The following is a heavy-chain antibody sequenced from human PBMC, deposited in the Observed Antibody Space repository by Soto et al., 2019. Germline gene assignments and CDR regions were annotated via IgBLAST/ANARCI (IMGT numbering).Heavy chain of an antibody. D-gene: IGHD5-12*01. J-gene: IGHJ6*03. Sequence: SETLSLTCAVYGGSFSGYYWSWIRQPPGKGLEWIGEINHSGSTNYNPSLKSRVTISVDTSKNQFSLKLSSVTAADTAVYYCARHKRLGGRYSGYDKSIYYYYYYMDVWGKGTTVTVSS. CDR3: ARHKRLGGRYSGYDKSIYYYYYYMDV. CDR1: GGSFSGYY. V-gene: IGHV4-34*01. CDR2: INHSGST.